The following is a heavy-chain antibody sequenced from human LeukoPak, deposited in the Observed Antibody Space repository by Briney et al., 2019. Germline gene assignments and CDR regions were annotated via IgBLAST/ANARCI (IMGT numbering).Heavy chain of an antibody. CDR2: TYHSGNT. CDR1: GYSLSTGYH. Sequence: PSETLSLTCAASGYSLSTGYHWGWIRQSPGTGLEWIGSTYHSGNTYYNPSLKSRVTISMDTSMNQFSLQVTSVTAADTAVYYCARTRYCSGATCYSPELFDSWGQGTLVTVSS. J-gene: IGHJ4*02. CDR3: ARTRYCSGATCYSPELFDS. V-gene: IGHV4-38-2*01. D-gene: IGHD2-15*01.